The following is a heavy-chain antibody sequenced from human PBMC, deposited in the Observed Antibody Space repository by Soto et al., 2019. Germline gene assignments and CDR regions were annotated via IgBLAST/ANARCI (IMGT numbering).Heavy chain of an antibody. CDR3: AKDQAVVVAASSFDY. Sequence: GGSLRLSCAASGFTFSSYGMHWVRQAPGKGLEWVAVIWYDGSNKYYADSVKGRFTISRDNSKNTLYLQMNSLRAEDTAVYYCAKDQAVVVAASSFDYWGQGTLVTVSS. CDR2: IWYDGSNK. V-gene: IGHV3-33*06. J-gene: IGHJ4*02. CDR1: GFTFSSYG. D-gene: IGHD2-15*01.